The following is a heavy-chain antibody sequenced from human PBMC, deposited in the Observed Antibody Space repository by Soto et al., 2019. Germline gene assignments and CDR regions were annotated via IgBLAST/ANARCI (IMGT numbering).Heavy chain of an antibody. D-gene: IGHD3-3*01. J-gene: IGHJ6*02. CDR1: GYSFTSYW. CDR2: IDPSDSYT. V-gene: IGHV5-10-1*01. Sequence: GESLKISCKGSGYSFTSYWISWVRQMPGKGLEWMGRIDPSDSYTNYSPSFQGHVTISADKSISTAYLQWSSLKASDTAMYYCARHTRLRFLEWQRRYYYGMDVWGQGTTVTVSS. CDR3: ARHTRLRFLEWQRRYYYGMDV.